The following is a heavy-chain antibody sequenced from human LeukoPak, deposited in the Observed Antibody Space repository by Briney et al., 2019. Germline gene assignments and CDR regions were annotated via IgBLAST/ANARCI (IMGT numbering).Heavy chain of an antibody. CDR1: GFTFSDYY. CDR2: ISSSGSTI. CDR3: ARFVSQDAFDI. Sequence: GGSLRLSCAASGFTFSDYYMSWIRQASGKGLEWVSYISSSGSTIYYADSVKGRFTISRDNAKNSLYLQMNSLRAEDTAVYYCARFVSQDAFDIWGQGTMVTVSS. J-gene: IGHJ3*02. V-gene: IGHV3-11*04.